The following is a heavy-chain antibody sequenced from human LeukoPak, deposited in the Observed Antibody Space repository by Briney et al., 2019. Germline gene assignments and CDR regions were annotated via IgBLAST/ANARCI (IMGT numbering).Heavy chain of an antibody. V-gene: IGHV3-9*01. CDR3: AKGADYYYYYYMDV. Sequence: GGSLRLSCAASGFTFDEYAMHLVRQAPGKGLEWVSGISWNSGSIGYADSVKGRFTISRDNAKNSLYLQMNSLRAEDTALYYCAKGADYYYYYYMDVWGKGTTVTISS. CDR2: ISWNSGSI. J-gene: IGHJ6*03. CDR1: GFTFDEYA.